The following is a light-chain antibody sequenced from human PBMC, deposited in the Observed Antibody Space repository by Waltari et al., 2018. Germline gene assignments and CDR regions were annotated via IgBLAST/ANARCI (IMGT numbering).Light chain of an antibody. CDR1: QSLGHSDGNTY. Sequence: IVMTQTPLSSPVTLGQPASISCRSSQSLGHSDGNTYLSWLQQRPGQPPRLLIYKISNRFSGVPDRFSGSGAGTDFTLTISSLEPEDFAVYYCQHRGHWPPDATFGPGTKVDIK. CDR3: QHRGHWPPDAT. CDR2: KIS. V-gene: IGKV2-24*01. J-gene: IGKJ3*01.